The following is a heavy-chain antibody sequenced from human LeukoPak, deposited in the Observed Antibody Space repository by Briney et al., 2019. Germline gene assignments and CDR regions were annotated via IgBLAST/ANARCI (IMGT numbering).Heavy chain of an antibody. J-gene: IGHJ3*02. V-gene: IGHV4-4*07. D-gene: IGHD3-3*01. Sequence: SETLSLTCTVSGGSISSYYWSWIRQPAGKGLEWIGRIYTSGSTNYNPSLKSRVTMSVDTSKNQFSLKLSSVTAADTAVYYCARRLRFSEWPDDALDIWGQGTMVTVSS. CDR2: IYTSGST. CDR3: ARRLRFSEWPDDALDI. CDR1: GGSISSYY.